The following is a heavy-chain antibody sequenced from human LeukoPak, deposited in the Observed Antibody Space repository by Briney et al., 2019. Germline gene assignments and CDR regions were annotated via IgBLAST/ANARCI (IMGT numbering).Heavy chain of an antibody. D-gene: IGHD5-18*01. CDR3: AKVVYSYGRD. J-gene: IGHJ4*02. CDR2: IRYDGRNK. V-gene: IGHV3-30*02. Sequence: GGALRLSSAASGFTFSSYGMHWVRQAPGKGLEWVAFIRYDGRNKYYAGSVKGRFTISRDNSKNTLYLQMNSLRAEDTAVYYCAKVVYSYGRDWGQGTLVTVSS. CDR1: GFTFSSYG.